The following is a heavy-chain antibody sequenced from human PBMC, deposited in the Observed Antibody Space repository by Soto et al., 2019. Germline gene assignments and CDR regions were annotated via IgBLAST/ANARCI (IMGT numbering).Heavy chain of an antibody. J-gene: IGHJ4*02. CDR2: IGTAGDT. Sequence: EVQLVESGGGLVQPGGSLRLSCAASGFTFSNYDMHWVRQVTGKGLEWVSTIGTAGDTYYPGSVKGRFTISRENAKNAFDLQMNSPRAEDTAVYYCARGRLISLYYFDYPGQGTLVTVSS. CDR3: ARGRLISLYYFDY. CDR1: GFTFSNYD. D-gene: IGHD2-15*01. V-gene: IGHV3-13*01.